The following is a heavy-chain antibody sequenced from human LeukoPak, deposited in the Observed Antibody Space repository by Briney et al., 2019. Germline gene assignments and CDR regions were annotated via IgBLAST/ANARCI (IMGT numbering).Heavy chain of an antibody. CDR1: GYTFTSYG. D-gene: IGHD3-16*01. Sequence: ASVKVSCKASGYTFTSYGISWVRQAPGQGLEWMGRIIPIFGTANYAQKFQGRVTITTDESTSTAYMELSSLRSEDTAVYYCARGGGWFDPWGQGTLVTVSS. CDR3: ARGGGWFDP. J-gene: IGHJ5*02. CDR2: IIPIFGTA. V-gene: IGHV1-69*05.